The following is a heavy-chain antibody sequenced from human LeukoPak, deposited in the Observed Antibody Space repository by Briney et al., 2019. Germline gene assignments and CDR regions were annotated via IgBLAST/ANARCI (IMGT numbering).Heavy chain of an antibody. CDR2: IYYSGST. Sequence: PSETLTLTCTVSGGSISSYYWSWLRQSPGKGLEWLGFIYYSGSTNYSPSLKSRVPISVDTSKNKFSLKLTSVTAADTAMYYCARHGAAAGHFYYYGMDVWGQGTTVTVYS. D-gene: IGHD6-13*01. J-gene: IGHJ6*02. CDR3: ARHGAAAGHFYYYGMDV. V-gene: IGHV4-59*08. CDR1: GGSISSYY.